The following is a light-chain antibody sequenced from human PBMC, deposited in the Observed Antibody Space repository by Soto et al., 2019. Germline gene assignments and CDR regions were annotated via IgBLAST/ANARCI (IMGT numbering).Light chain of an antibody. CDR3: QQYGWSPYT. Sequence: EVLLTQSPGTLSLSPGEKATLSCRASEIVSSNYLAWYRQKPGQPPRLLIYAASYRGAGIPDRFSGGGAGTDFTLTISRLEPEDFAVYYCQQYGWSPYTFGQGTKLEIK. V-gene: IGKV3-20*01. CDR1: EIVSSNY. J-gene: IGKJ2*01. CDR2: AAS.